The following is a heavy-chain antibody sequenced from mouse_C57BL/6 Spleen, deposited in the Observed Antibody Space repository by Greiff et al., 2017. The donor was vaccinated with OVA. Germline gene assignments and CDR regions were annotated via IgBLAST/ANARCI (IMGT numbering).Heavy chain of an antibody. CDR2: IYPRSGNT. D-gene: IGHD4-1*01. J-gene: IGHJ4*01. CDR1: GYTFTSYG. V-gene: IGHV1-81*01. Sequence: VKLVESGAELARPGASVKLSCKASGYTFTSYGISWVKQRTGQGLEWIGEIYPRSGNTYYNEKFKGKATLTADKSSSKAYMEVRSLTSEDSAVYFCARGGNWDEYAMDYWGQGTSVTVSS. CDR3: ARGGNWDEYAMDY.